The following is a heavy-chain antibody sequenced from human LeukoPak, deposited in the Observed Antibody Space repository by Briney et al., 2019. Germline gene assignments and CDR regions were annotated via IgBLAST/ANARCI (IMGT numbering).Heavy chain of an antibody. CDR2: IRSKANSYAT. J-gene: IGHJ4*02. CDR3: TRCGDYYGSGSSPFDY. D-gene: IGHD3-10*01. CDR1: GVTFSGSA. V-gene: IGHV3-73*01. Sequence: GGSLKLSCGVSGVTFSGSALHWVRQASGKGLEWVGHIRSKANSYATVYAASVKGGFTISRDDSKNTAYLQMNSLKIEDTAVYYCTRCGDYYGSGSSPFDYWGQGTLVTVSS.